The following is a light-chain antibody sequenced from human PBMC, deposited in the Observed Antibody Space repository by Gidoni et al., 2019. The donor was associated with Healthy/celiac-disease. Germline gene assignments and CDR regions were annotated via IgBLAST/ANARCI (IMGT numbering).Light chain of an antibody. CDR1: QSISSW. CDR3: QQYNSYSYT. CDR2: DAS. J-gene: IGKJ2*01. Sequence: IQMTHSPSTLSASVGDRVTITCRASQSISSWLAWYQQKPGKAPKLLIYDASSLESGVPSRFSGSGSGKEFTLNISSLQPDDFATYYCQQYNSYSYTFGQGTKLEIK. V-gene: IGKV1-5*01.